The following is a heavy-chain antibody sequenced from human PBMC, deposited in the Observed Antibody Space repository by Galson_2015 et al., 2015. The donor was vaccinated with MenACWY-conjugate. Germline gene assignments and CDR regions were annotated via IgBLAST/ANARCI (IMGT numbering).Heavy chain of an antibody. CDR1: RGTFSSYA. D-gene: IGHD3-22*01. CDR3: ASRRTGLYYYDSSGYYF. Sequence: SVKVSCKASRGTFSSYAISWVRQAPGLGLEWMGGIIPIFGTANYAQKFQGRVTITADESTSTAYMELSSLRSEDTAVYYCASRRTGLYYYDSSGYYFWGQGTLVTVSS. J-gene: IGHJ4*02. V-gene: IGHV1-69*13. CDR2: IIPIFGTA.